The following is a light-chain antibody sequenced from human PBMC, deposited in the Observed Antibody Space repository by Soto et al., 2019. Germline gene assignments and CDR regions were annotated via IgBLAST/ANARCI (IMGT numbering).Light chain of an antibody. Sequence: DIQMTQSPSSLSASVGDRVTITCRASQTISNYLNWYQQKPGKAPNLLIFAASSLQSGVPSRFSGSGSGTDFTLTISSLQPEDFATYYCQQSYNTRGFGGGTKVEIK. J-gene: IGKJ4*01. V-gene: IGKV1-39*01. CDR1: QTISNY. CDR2: AAS. CDR3: QQSYNTRG.